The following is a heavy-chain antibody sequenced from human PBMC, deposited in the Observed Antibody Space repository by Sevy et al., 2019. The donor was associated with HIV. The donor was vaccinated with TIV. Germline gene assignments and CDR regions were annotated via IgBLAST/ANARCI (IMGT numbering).Heavy chain of an antibody. V-gene: IGHV1-69*13. Sequence: ASVKVSCKASGGTFSSYAISWVRQAPGQGLEWMGGIIPIFGTANYAQRFQGRVTITADESTSTAYMELSSLRSEDTAGYYGARGQPIVVRWGYYYYGMDVWGQGTTVTVSS. J-gene: IGHJ6*02. CDR2: IIPIFGTA. CDR1: GGTFSSYA. D-gene: IGHD3-22*01. CDR3: ARGQPIVVRWGYYYYGMDV.